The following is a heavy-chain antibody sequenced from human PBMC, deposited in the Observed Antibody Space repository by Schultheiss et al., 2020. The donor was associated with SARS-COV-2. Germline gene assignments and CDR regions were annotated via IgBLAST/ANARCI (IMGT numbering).Heavy chain of an antibody. CDR2: ISGSGGST. CDR3: ARESGPYDSSGPSYYYYGMDV. J-gene: IGHJ6*02. D-gene: IGHD3-22*01. CDR1: GFTFSSYA. Sequence: GGSLRLSCAASGFTFSSYAMSWVRQAPGKGLEWVSAISGSGGSTYYADSVKGRFTISRDNAKNSLYLQMNSLRAEDTAVYYCARESGPYDSSGPSYYYYGMDVWGQGTTVTVSS. V-gene: IGHV3-23*01.